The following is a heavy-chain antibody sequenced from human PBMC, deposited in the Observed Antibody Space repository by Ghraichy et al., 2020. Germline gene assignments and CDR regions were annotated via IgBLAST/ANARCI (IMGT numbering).Heavy chain of an antibody. D-gene: IGHD1-26*01. CDR1: GFTFSTYS. CDR3: ARGWYSGSSAYYYGMDV. Sequence: GGSLRLSCVASGFTFSTYSMNWVRQAPGKGLEWVSFISSSSSYIYYADSVKGRFTISRDNARNSLYLQMNSLRAEDTAVYYCARGWYSGSSAYYYGMDVWGQGTTVTVS. CDR2: ISSSSSYI. V-gene: IGHV3-21*01. J-gene: IGHJ6*02.